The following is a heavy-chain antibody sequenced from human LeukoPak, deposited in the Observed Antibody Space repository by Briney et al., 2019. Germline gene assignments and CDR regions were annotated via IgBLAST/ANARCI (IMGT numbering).Heavy chain of an antibody. CDR3: AKDKSSSSKNFDY. V-gene: IGHV3-30*02. CDR2: IRYDGSNN. Sequence: PGGSLRLSCAASGFTFSSCGMHWVRQAPGKGLEWVAFIRYDGSNNYYEDSVKGRFTTSRDNSKNTLYLQMNSLRAEDTAVYYCAKDKSSSSKNFDYWGQGTLVTVSS. J-gene: IGHJ4*02. CDR1: GFTFSSCG. D-gene: IGHD6-13*01.